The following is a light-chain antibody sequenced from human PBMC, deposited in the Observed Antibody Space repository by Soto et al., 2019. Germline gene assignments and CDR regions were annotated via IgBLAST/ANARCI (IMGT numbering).Light chain of an antibody. V-gene: IGLV2-8*01. J-gene: IGLJ2*01. CDR1: SSDVGGHNY. CDR2: EGT. Sequence: QSALTQPPSASGSPGQSVTISCTGTSSDVGGHNYVSWYQQHPGKAPKLLIFEGTELPSGVPDRFSGSKSGNTASLTVSGLQADDEADYYCSSYAGNNIVVFGGGTTVTVL. CDR3: SSYAGNNIVV.